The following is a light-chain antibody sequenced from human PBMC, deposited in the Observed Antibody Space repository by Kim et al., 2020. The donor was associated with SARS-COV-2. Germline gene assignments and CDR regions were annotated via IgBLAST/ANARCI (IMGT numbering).Light chain of an antibody. J-gene: IGLJ2*01. CDR2: NND. CDR3: AAWDDRLYVV. CDR1: RSNIGSNA. Sequence: QSVLTQPPSASETPGQRVTISCSGSRSNIGSNAVNWYQQLPGTAPKLLIYNNDQRPSGVPDRFSGSKSGTSASLAISGLQSEDEADYYCAAWDDRLYVVFGGGTQLTVL. V-gene: IGLV1-44*01.